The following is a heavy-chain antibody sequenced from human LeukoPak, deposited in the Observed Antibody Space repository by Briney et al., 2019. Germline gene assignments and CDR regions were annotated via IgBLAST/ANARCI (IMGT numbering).Heavy chain of an antibody. Sequence: PGGSLRRSCVVSGFIFNAFEMDWVRQAPGKGLEWVSSISTSSTYIKYADSVKGRFTISRDNANNSVFLQMNSLRADDTAVYFCVREGGPYSLCCYMDVRGKGPTVAV. CDR3: VREGGPYSLCCYMDV. D-gene: IGHD2-21*01. J-gene: IGHJ6*03. V-gene: IGHV3-21*01. CDR2: ISTSSTYI. CDR1: GFIFNAFE.